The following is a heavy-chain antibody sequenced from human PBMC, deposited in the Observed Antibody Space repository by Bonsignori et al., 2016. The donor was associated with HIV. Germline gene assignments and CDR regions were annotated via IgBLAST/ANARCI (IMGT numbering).Heavy chain of an antibody. Sequence: WIRQPPGKGLEWIGEINDRGTTNYNPSLESRVTISVDTSKNQFCLKVNSVTAADTAVYYCARRPEVRGFFDFWGQGTLVTVSS. D-gene: IGHD6-25*01. CDR2: INDRGTT. CDR3: ARRPEVRGFFDF. J-gene: IGHJ4*02. V-gene: IGHV4-34*01.